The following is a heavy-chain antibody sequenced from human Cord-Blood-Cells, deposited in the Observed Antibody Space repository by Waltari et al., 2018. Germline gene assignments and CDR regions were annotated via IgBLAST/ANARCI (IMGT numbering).Heavy chain of an antibody. D-gene: IGHD1-26*01. CDR1: GGSISSSSYY. CDR2: IYYSGST. V-gene: IGHV4-39*07. Sequence: QLQLQESGPGLVKPSETLSLTCTVSGGSISSSSYYWGWIRQPPGKGLEWIGSIYYSGSTYYNPPLKSRVTISVDTSKNQFSLKLSSVTAADTAVYYCARRGIKVGATVGFDPWGQGTLVTVSS. CDR3: ARRGIKVGATVGFDP. J-gene: IGHJ5*02.